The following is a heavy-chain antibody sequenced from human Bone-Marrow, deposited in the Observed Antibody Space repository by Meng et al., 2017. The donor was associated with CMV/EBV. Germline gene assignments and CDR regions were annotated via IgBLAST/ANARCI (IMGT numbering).Heavy chain of an antibody. CDR3: ARGGSGWT. Sequence: GGSLRLSCVVSGFTFHDYAMHWVRQAPGKGLEWVAHIDWNGGKIKYADSVKGRFTISRDNAKNSLYLQMNSLRAEDTAVYYCARGGSGWTWGQGTLVTVSS. CDR1: GFTFHDYA. J-gene: IGHJ5*02. D-gene: IGHD1-26*01. V-gene: IGHV3-20*04. CDR2: IDWNGGKI.